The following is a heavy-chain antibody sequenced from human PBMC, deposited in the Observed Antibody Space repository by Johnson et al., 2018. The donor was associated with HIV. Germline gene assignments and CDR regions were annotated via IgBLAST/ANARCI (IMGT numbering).Heavy chain of an antibody. D-gene: IGHD2/OR15-2a*01. CDR3: ARDPSNSRGWLGDAFDI. CDR2: ISYDGSNE. CDR1: GFTFSSYA. V-gene: IGHV3-30-3*01. Sequence: QVLLVESGGGVVQPVRSLRLSCAASGFTFSSYAMHWVRQAPGKGLEWVAVISYDGSNEYYADSVKGRFTISRDNSKNTLFLQINTLRAEDTAVYYCARDPSNSRGWLGDAFDIWGQGTMVTVSS. J-gene: IGHJ3*02.